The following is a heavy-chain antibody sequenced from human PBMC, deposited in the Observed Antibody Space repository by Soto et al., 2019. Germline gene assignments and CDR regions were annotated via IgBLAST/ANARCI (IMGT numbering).Heavy chain of an antibody. Sequence: PGGSLRLSCAASGFTFSSYSMNWVRQAPGKGLEWVSYISSSSSTIYYADSVKGRFTISRDNAKNSLYLQMNSLRAEDTAVYYCARDRKMATTYHYYYYGMDVWGQGTTVTVSS. V-gene: IGHV3-48*01. CDR2: ISSSSSTI. CDR3: ARDRKMATTYHYYYYGMDV. CDR1: GFTFSSYS. J-gene: IGHJ6*02. D-gene: IGHD5-12*01.